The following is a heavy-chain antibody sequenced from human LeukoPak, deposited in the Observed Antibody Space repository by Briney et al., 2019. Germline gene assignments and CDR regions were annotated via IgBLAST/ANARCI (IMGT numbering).Heavy chain of an antibody. CDR1: GGSFSGYY. Sequence: PSETLSLTCAVYGGSFSGYYWSWIRQPPGKGLEWIGEINHSGSTNYNPSLKSRVTISVDTSKNQFSLKLSSVTAADTAVYYCARGPMWLRPRPLDYWGQGTLVTVSS. D-gene: IGHD5-12*01. J-gene: IGHJ4*02. V-gene: IGHV4-34*01. CDR2: INHSGST. CDR3: ARGPMWLRPRPLDY.